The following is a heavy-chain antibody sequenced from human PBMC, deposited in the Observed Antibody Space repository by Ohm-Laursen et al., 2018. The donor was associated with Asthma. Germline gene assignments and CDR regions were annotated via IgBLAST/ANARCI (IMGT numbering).Heavy chain of an antibody. Sequence: FLRLSCAASSFTFRRYAMSWVRQAPGKGLEWVSDISGNGGRTKYADFVTGRFTISRDNSKNTLYLQMNSLRAEDTALYYCAIGEDDIGDSGWFEHWGQGTLVTVSS. V-gene: IGHV3-23*01. D-gene: IGHD2-21*02. CDR2: ISGNGGRT. CDR3: AIGEDDIGDSGWFEH. CDR1: SFTFRRYA. J-gene: IGHJ5*02.